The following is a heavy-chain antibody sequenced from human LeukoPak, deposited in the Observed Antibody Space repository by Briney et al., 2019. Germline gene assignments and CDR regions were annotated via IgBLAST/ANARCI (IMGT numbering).Heavy chain of an antibody. D-gene: IGHD5-24*01. CDR3: ARGYRNWNNWFDP. Sequence: SETLSLTCTVSGGSISSYYWSWIRQPPGKGLEWIGYIYYSGSTNYNPSLKSRVTISVDTSKNQFSLKLSSVTAADTAVYYCARGYRNWNNWFDPRGQGTLVTVSS. V-gene: IGHV4-59*01. J-gene: IGHJ5*02. CDR2: IYYSGST. CDR1: GGSISSYY.